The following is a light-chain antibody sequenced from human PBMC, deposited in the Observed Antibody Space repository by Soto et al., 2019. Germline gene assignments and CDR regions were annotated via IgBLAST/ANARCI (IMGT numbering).Light chain of an antibody. V-gene: IGKV1-5*01. CDR3: QQYNSYWT. J-gene: IGKJ1*01. CDR2: DAS. Sequence: DIQMTQSPSTLSASVGDRVTITCRASQSISSWLAWYQQKPGKAPKLLIYDASSFESGVPSRFSGSGSGTDFTLTISSLLPDDFATYYCQQYNSYWTFGQGTKVEIK. CDR1: QSISSW.